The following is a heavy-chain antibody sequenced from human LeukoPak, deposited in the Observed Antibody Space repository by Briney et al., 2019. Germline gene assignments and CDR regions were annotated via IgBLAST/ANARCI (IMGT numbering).Heavy chain of an antibody. J-gene: IGHJ3*02. Sequence: PGGSLRLSCAASGFTLHNYGMHWVRQAPGKGLEWVAFLQDDGYNKHYADSVRGRFTISRDNSRNMLYLDMSSLRVEDTAVYYCAKDLGYCSGGSCYSVDAFDTWGQGTMVTVSS. CDR3: AKDLGYCSGGSCYSVDAFDT. D-gene: IGHD2-15*01. CDR2: LQDDGYNK. CDR1: GFTLHNYG. V-gene: IGHV3-30*02.